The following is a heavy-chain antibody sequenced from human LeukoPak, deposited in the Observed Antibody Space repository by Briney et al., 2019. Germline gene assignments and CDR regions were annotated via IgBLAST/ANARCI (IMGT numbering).Heavy chain of an antibody. CDR2: INPRGGST. CDR1: GYTFTSYG. Sequence: GASVKVSCKASGYTFTSYGISWVRQAPGQGLEWMGIINPRGGSTSYHQKFQGRVTMTRDTSTSTVYMELSSMRSEDTAVYYCARANCSSISCPPDYWGQGTLVTVSS. J-gene: IGHJ4*02. D-gene: IGHD2-2*01. CDR3: ARANCSSISCPPDY. V-gene: IGHV1-46*01.